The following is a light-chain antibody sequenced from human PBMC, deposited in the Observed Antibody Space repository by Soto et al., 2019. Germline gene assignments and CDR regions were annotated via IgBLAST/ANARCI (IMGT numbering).Light chain of an antibody. CDR2: AAF. CDR3: LQYYNFSWT. V-gene: IGKV1-6*01. CDR1: QDIRND. J-gene: IGKJ1*01. Sequence: AIQVTQSPSSLSASVGDRVTITCRASQDIRNDLAWYQQKPGQAPNLLIFAAFNLQSGVPSRFSGGGSGTHCTLTISSLQPDDFASYFCLQYYNFSWTFGQGTKVDIK.